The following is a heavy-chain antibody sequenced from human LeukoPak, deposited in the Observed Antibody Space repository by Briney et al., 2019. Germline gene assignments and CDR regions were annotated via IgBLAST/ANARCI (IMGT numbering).Heavy chain of an antibody. D-gene: IGHD3-10*01. CDR1: GFTLSSHW. Sequence: GGALRLSCAASGFTLSSHWRTWVRQAPGRGLEWVANIKEDGSETFYGDSVKGRFTISRDNAENSLNLQMNNLRPEDTAMYYCARPLFGAISPGYWGQGTLVTVSS. CDR2: IKEDGSET. J-gene: IGHJ4*02. CDR3: ARPLFGAISPGY. V-gene: IGHV3-7*01.